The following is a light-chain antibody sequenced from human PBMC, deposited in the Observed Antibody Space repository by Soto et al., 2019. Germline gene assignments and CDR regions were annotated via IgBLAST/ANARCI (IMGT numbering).Light chain of an antibody. Sequence: EIVMTQSPATLSVSPGERATLSCRASQSVRSNLAWFQQKPGQDPRLLIYGASTRATGVPARFSGSGSGTEFTLTISSLQSEDFAVYYCQQYNNWPPYTFGQGTKLEIK. CDR1: QSVRSN. CDR3: QQYNNWPPYT. J-gene: IGKJ2*01. V-gene: IGKV3-15*01. CDR2: GAS.